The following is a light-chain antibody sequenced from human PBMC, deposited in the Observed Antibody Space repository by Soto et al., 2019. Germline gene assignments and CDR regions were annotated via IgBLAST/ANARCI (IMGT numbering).Light chain of an antibody. CDR2: DAS. CDR3: QHLSA. J-gene: IGKJ1*01. Sequence: EIVLTQSPGTLSLSPGERASLSCRASQSLRSSHLIWYQQKPGQAPRLLIYDASSRATGIPDRFSGGGSGTDFTLTISRLEPEDFAVYYCQHLSAFGQGTKVEIK. V-gene: IGKV3-20*01. CDR1: QSLRSSH.